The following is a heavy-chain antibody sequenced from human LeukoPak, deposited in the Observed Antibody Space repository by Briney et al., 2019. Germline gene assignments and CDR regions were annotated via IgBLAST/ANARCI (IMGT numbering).Heavy chain of an antibody. Sequence: GGSLRLSCAASGFTFSSYAMSWVRQAPGKGLEWVSAISGSGGSTYYADSVKGRFTISRDNSKNTLYLQMNSLRAEDTAVYYCAKGTSWVSDYYYMDVRGKGTTVTVSS. J-gene: IGHJ6*03. V-gene: IGHV3-23*01. CDR1: GFTFSSYA. CDR3: AKGTSWVSDYYYMDV. CDR2: ISGSGGST. D-gene: IGHD2-8*01.